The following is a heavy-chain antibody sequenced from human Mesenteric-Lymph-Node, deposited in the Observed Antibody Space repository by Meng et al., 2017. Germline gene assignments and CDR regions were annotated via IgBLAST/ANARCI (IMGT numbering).Heavy chain of an antibody. CDR1: GFTFSNDW. CDR2: IKSKSDGGTT. Sequence: QLVEAGGGLFKPGAFFGVSLGASGFTFSNDWTRWVRQSPGKILEWVGRIKSKSDGGTTDYAAPVKGRLTISRDDSKNTLYLQMNSLKTEDTAVYYCARAYDSDYWGQGTLVTGSS. V-gene: IGHV3-15*01. D-gene: IGHD4-17*01. J-gene: IGHJ4*02. CDR3: ARAYDSDY.